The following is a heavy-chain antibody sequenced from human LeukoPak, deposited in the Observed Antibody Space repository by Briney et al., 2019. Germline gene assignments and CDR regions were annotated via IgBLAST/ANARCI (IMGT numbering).Heavy chain of an antibody. Sequence: GGSLRLSCAASGFTFSSYAMSWVRQAPGKGLEWVSAISGSGGSTYYADSVKGRFTISRDNSKNTLYLQMNSLRAEDTAVYYCAKAVLLWFEIGYFDYWGQGTLVTVSS. CDR3: AKAVLLWFEIGYFDY. V-gene: IGHV3-23*01. J-gene: IGHJ4*02. CDR2: ISGSGGST. D-gene: IGHD3-10*01. CDR1: GFTFSSYA.